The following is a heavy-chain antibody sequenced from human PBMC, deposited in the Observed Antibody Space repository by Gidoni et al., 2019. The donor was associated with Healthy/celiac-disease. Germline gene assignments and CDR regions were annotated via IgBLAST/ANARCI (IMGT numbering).Heavy chain of an antibody. CDR3: ARAKDIVVVPAGDAFDI. CDR1: GFTFSSYR. CDR2: ISSSSSYI. J-gene: IGHJ3*02. V-gene: IGHV3-21*01. Sequence: EVQLVESGGGLVKPWGSLSLSCAASGFTFSSYRMNWFRKAPGQGLEWVSSISSSSSYIYYADSVKGRFTIARDNAKNSLYLQMNSLRAEDTAVYYCARAKDIVVVPAGDAFDIWGQGTMVTVSS. D-gene: IGHD2-2*01.